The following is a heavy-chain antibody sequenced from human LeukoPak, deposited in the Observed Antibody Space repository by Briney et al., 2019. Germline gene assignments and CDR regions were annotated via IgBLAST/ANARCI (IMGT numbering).Heavy chain of an antibody. CDR2: IKQDGSEK. CDR1: GFTFSSYW. J-gene: IGHJ6*02. D-gene: IGHD6-19*01. V-gene: IGHV3-7*01. CDR3: ARDPLAVAEYYYYYGMDV. Sequence: PGRSLRLSCAASGFTFSSYWMSWVRQAPGKGLEWVANIKQDGSEKYYVDSVKGRFTISRDNAKNSLYLQMNSLRAEDTAVYYCARDPLAVAEYYYYYGMDVWGQGTTVTVSS.